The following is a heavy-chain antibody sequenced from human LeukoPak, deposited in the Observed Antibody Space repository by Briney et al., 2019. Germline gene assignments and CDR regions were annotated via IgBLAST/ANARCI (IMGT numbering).Heavy chain of an antibody. V-gene: IGHV1-69*04. CDR1: GGTFSSYT. Sequence: SVKVSCKASGGTFSSYTISWVRQASGQGLEWMGRIIPILGIANYAQKFQGRVTITADKSTSTAYMELSSLRSEDTAVYYCAREEDFWSGYRSGYFDYWGQGTLVTVSS. D-gene: IGHD3-3*01. CDR3: AREEDFWSGYRSGYFDY. CDR2: IIPILGIA. J-gene: IGHJ4*02.